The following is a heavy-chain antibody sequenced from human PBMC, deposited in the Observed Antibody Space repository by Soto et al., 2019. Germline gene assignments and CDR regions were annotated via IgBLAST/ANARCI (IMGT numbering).Heavy chain of an antibody. CDR2: ISYRGST. CDR1: GVSITTSY. Sequence: SETLSLTCTVSGVSITTSYWSCIRHALGKALEWIGYISYRGSTNYNPSLKSRLTISIDTSKSQISLKLTSMTTADTAVYYCASSGIVGSEANTWFHPCGQGTLVNVS. V-gene: IGHV4-59*01. J-gene: IGHJ5*02. D-gene: IGHD3-22*01. CDR3: ASSGIVGSEANTWFHP.